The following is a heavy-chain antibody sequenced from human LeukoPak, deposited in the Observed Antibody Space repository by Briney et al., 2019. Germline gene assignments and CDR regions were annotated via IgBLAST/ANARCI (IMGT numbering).Heavy chain of an antibody. CDR2: ISYDGSNK. V-gene: IGHV3-30*04. Sequence: GGSLRLSCAASGFTFSSYAMHWVRQAPGKGLEWVAVISYDGSNKYYADSVKGRFTISRDNSKNTLYLQMNSLRAEDTAVYYCAREHRLWFDPRGQGTLVTVSS. CDR1: GFTFSSYA. J-gene: IGHJ5*02. CDR3: AREHRLWFDP.